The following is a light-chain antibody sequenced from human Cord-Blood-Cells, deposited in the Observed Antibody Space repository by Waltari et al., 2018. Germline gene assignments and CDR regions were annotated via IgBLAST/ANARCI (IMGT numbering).Light chain of an antibody. CDR1: QSISSW. V-gene: IGKV1-5*03. J-gene: IGKJ2*01. CDR3: QQYNSYPYT. CDR2: KAS. Sequence: DIQMTQSPSTLSASVGDRVTITGRASQSISSWLAWYQQKPGKAPKLLIYKASSVESGVPSRFSGSGSGTEFTLTISSLQPDDFATYDCQQYNSYPYTFGQGTKLEIK.